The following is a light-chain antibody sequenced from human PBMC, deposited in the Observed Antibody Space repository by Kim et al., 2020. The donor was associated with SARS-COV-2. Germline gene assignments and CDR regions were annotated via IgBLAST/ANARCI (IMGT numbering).Light chain of an antibody. Sequence: LTQPRSVSGSPGQSVTISCTGTRSDVGSYNYVSWYQNHPGKAPKLMIYDVTKRPSGVPDRFSGSKSGNTASLTISGLQTEDEAEYYCCSYTDTYTLVFGGGTRLTVL. J-gene: IGLJ3*02. CDR2: DVT. CDR1: RSDVGSYNY. CDR3: CSYTDTYTLV. V-gene: IGLV2-11*01.